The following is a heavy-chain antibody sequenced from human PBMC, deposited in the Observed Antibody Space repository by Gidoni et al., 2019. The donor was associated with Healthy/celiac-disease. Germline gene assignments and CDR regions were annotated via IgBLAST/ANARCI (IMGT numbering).Heavy chain of an antibody. CDR3: ARDYYDFWSGKAWGMDV. D-gene: IGHD3-3*01. CDR1: GGSISRYY. CDR2: IYTSGST. J-gene: IGHJ6*02. V-gene: IGHV4-4*07. Sequence: QVQLQESGPGLVKPSETLSLTCTVSGGSISRYYWSWIRQPAGKGLEWIVRIYTSGSTNYNPSLKSRVTMSVDTSKNQFSLKLSSVTAADTAVYYCARDYYDFWSGKAWGMDVWGQGTTVTVSS.